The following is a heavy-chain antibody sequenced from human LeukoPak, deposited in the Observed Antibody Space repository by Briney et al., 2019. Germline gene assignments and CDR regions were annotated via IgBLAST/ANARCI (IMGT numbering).Heavy chain of an antibody. CDR1: RFTFSNYW. D-gene: IGHD1-1*01. J-gene: IGHJ3*01. V-gene: IGHV3-7*05. Sequence: PGGSLRLSCAASRFTFSNYWMSWLRQPPGKGLEWVANINQGGSEKYYLNSVKGRFTISRDNAKNSLYLQMSGLRAEDTAVYYCPSDWSPKRGYDACDVWGQGTMVTVSS. CDR2: INQGGSEK. CDR3: PSDWSPKRGYDACDV.